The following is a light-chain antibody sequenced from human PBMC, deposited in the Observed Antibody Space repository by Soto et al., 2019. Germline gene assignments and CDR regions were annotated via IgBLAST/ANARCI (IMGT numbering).Light chain of an antibody. CDR3: QQRSNWPLT. Sequence: EIVLTQSPVTLSLSPGERATLSCRASQSVTSFLAWYQQKPGQAPMLLIYDVSNRATGIPARFSGSGSGTDFTLTISSLEPEDFAVYYCQQRSNWPLTFGGGPKVEIK. J-gene: IGKJ4*01. V-gene: IGKV3-11*01. CDR2: DVS. CDR1: QSVTSF.